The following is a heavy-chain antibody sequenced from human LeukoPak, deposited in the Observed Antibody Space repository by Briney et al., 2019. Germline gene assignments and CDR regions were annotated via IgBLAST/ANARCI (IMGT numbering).Heavy chain of an antibody. CDR2: IKQDGSEK. J-gene: IGHJ6*02. CDR1: GFTFSSYW. Sequence: GGSLRLSCAASGFTFSSYWMSWVRQAPGKGLEWVANIKQDGSEKYYVDSVKGRFTISRDNAKNSLYLQMNSLRAEDTAVYYCARDLPTDIVVVPAAMGDGMDVWGQGTTVTVSS. CDR3: ARDLPTDIVVVPAAMGDGMDV. D-gene: IGHD2-2*01. V-gene: IGHV3-7*01.